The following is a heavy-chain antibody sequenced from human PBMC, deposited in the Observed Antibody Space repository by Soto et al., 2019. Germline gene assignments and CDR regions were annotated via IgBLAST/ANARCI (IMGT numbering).Heavy chain of an antibody. CDR3: ARRSPSWAFDI. CDR1: GGSISSSSYY. J-gene: IGHJ3*02. Sequence: PSETLSLTCTVSGGSISSSSYYWGRARQAPGKGLEWVSAISGSGSSTYYADSVKGRFTISRDNSKNTPYLQMNSLRAEDTAVYYCARRSPSWAFDIWGQGTMVTVSS. V-gene: IGHV3-23*01. D-gene: IGHD2-15*01. CDR2: ISGSGSST.